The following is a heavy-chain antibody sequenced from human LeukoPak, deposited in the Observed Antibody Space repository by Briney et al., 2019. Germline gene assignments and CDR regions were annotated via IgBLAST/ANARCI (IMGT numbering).Heavy chain of an antibody. CDR1: GYSFTTNY. CDR3: ARARGSGSYSFFDY. Sequence: ASVKVSCKASGYSFTTNYIHWVRQAPGQGLEWMGIINPSGGSTNYAQKFQGRLSMTRDTSTTTVYMELSSLRSEDTAVYYCARARGSGSYSFFDYWGQGTLVTVSS. J-gene: IGHJ4*02. V-gene: IGHV1-46*01. CDR2: INPSGGST. D-gene: IGHD3-10*01.